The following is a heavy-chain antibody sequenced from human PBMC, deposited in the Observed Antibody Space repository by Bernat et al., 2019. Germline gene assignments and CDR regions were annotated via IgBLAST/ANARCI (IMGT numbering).Heavy chain of an antibody. D-gene: IGHD3-22*01. CDR1: GFTFSSYG. CDR3: AKDLAWTYYYDSSCYHSLDY. CDR2: ISYDGSNK. Sequence: QVQLVESGGGVVQPGRSLRLSCAASGFTFSSYGMHWVRQAPGKGLEWVAVISYDGSNKYYADSVKGRFTISRGNSKNTLYLQMNSLRAEDTAVYYCAKDLAWTYYYDSSCYHSLDYWGQGTLVTVSS. V-gene: IGHV3-30*18. J-gene: IGHJ4*02.